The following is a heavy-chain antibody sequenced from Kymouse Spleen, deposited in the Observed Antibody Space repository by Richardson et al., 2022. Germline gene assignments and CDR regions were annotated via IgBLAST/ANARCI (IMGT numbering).Heavy chain of an antibody. D-gene: IGHD6-6*01. Sequence: EVQLVESGGGLVKPGGSLRLSCAASGFTFSSYSMNWVRQAPGKGLEWVSSISSSSSYIYYADSVKGRFTISRDNAKNSLYLQMNSLRAEDTAVYYCARGGVLSSSSFDYWGQGTLVTVSS. V-gene: IGHV3-21*03. J-gene: IGHJ4*02. CDR2: ISSSSSYI. CDR3: ARGGVLSSSSFDY. CDR1: GFTFSSYS.